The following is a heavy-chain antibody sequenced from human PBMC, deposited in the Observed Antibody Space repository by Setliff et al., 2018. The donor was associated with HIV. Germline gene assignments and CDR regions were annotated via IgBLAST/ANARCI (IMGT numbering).Heavy chain of an antibody. V-gene: IGHV4-61*02. J-gene: IGHJ4*02. CDR1: YATISTADYY. CDR3: ARGGRSDGYHIAS. D-gene: IGHD2-15*01. Sequence: SETLSLTCTASYATISTADYYWSWIRQPAGKGLEWIGRIYTSGSTNYNPSLKSRVTMSVDTSKNQFSLTLTSVTAADTAVYYCARGGRSDGYHIASWGQGILVTVSS. CDR2: IYTSGST.